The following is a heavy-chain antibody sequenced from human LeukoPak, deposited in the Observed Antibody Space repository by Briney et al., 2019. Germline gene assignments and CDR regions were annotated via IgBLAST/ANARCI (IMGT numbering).Heavy chain of an antibody. CDR2: ISSSGSTI. V-gene: IGHV3-48*03. CDR3: ARDKGAYDYVWGSYRYYYYGMDV. J-gene: IGHJ6*02. Sequence: GGSLRLSCAASGFTFSSYEMNWVRQAPGKGLEWVSYISSSGSTIYYADSVKGRFTISRDNAKNSLYLQMNSLRAEDTAAYYCARDKGAYDYVWGSYRYYYYGMDVWGQGTTVTVSS. D-gene: IGHD3-16*02. CDR1: GFTFSSYE.